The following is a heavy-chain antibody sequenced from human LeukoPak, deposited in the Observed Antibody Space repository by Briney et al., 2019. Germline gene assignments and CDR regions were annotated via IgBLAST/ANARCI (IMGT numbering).Heavy chain of an antibody. CDR1: GYTFTSYG. Sequence: ASVKVSCKASGYTFTSYGISWVRQAPGQGLEWMGWISAYNGNTNYAQKLQGRVTMTTDTSTSTAYMELRSLRSDDTAVYYCARDRYYYDSSGYYYTYRGQGTLVTVSS. CDR2: ISAYNGNT. J-gene: IGHJ4*02. CDR3: ARDRYYYDSSGYYYTY. D-gene: IGHD3-22*01. V-gene: IGHV1-18*01.